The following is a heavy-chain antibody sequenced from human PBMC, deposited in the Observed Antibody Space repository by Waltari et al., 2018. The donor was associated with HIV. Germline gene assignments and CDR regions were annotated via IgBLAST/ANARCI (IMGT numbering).Heavy chain of an antibody. J-gene: IGHJ4*02. Sequence: EVQLVDSGGGLVKPGGSIRLSCAASGFTISDAWVSWVRQAPGEGLEWVGRIKSQMDGGTTDYAATMKGRFTISGDESKNTLYLQMNSLKVEDTAMYYCATLGGGTRDYWGQGTLVTVSS. CDR3: ATLGGGTRDY. CDR2: IKSQMDGGTT. V-gene: IGHV3-15*01. D-gene: IGHD3-16*01. CDR1: GFTISDAW.